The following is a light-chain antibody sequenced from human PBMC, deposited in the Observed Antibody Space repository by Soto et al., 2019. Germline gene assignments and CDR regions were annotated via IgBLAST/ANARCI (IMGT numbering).Light chain of an antibody. Sequence: EIMLTQAPGTLSLSPGERATLSCRASQSVTSSYLAWYQQKPGQAPRLLIYGASSRATGIPDRFSGSGSGTDFTLTISSLEPEDFAVYYCQQRSNWPPTFGQGTRLEIK. CDR1: QSVTSSY. CDR3: QQRSNWPPT. J-gene: IGKJ5*01. CDR2: GAS. V-gene: IGKV3D-20*02.